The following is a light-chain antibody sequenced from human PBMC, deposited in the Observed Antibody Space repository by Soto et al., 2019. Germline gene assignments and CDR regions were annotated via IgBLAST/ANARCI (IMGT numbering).Light chain of an antibody. CDR1: SSDVGGYNY. CDR3: NSYAGSFNWV. V-gene: IGLV2-8*01. CDR2: EVS. J-gene: IGLJ2*01. Sequence: QSALTQPPSASGSPGQSVTISCTGTSSDVGGYNYVSWYQQHPGKAPKLIISEVSKRPSGVPDRFSGSKSGNTAFLTVSGLQAEDEADYYCNSYAGSFNWVFGGGTKLTVL.